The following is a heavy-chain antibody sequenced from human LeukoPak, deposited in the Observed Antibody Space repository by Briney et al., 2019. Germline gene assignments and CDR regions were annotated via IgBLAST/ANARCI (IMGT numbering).Heavy chain of an antibody. Sequence: GGSLRLSCAASGFTVSSNYMSWVRQAPGKGLEWVANIKQDGSEKYYVDSVKGRFTISRDNAKNSLYLQMNSLRAEDTAVYYCAREGYSSSWSPFDYWGQGTLVTVSS. V-gene: IGHV3-7*01. J-gene: IGHJ4*02. CDR1: GFTVSSNY. CDR3: AREGYSSSWSPFDY. CDR2: IKQDGSEK. D-gene: IGHD6-13*01.